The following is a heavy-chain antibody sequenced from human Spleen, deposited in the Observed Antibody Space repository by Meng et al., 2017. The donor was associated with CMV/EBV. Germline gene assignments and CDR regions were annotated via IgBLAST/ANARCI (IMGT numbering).Heavy chain of an antibody. V-gene: IGHV3-7*01. CDR2: IQQAGNEK. D-gene: IGHD2-2*01. CDR1: GFTFRTFS. J-gene: IGHJ4*02. CDR3: ARQAVPAGEFDY. Sequence: LSLTCAASGFTFRTFSMSWVRQAPGKGLEWVANIQQAGNEKFYVDSVKGRFTISRDNSKNSLFLQMNSLRAEDTAMYYCARQAVPAGEFDYWGQGTLVTVSS.